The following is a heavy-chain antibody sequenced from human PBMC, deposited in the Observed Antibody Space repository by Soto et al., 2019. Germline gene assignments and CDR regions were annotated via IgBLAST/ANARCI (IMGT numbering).Heavy chain of an antibody. CDR2: IYGSGGGI. Sequence: EVHLLESGGGLVQPGGSLRLSCAASGFTFSNYAIIWIRQVPGKGLEWVSGIYGSGGGIHYADSVKGRFTISRDNSASSVYLQMNNLRVEDTAIYYCVKDAVSRDGVCLAQDWGQGTLVTVSS. CDR3: VKDAVSRDGVCLAQD. J-gene: IGHJ4*02. V-gene: IGHV3-23*01. CDR1: GFTFSNYA. D-gene: IGHD2-21*02.